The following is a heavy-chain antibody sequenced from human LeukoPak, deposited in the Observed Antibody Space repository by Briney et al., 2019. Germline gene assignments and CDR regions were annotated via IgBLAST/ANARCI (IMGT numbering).Heavy chain of an antibody. CDR2: ISYDGSNK. CDR3: ARGRIVGASHDY. V-gene: IGHV3-30*03. CDR1: GFTFSSQN. D-gene: IGHD1-26*01. Sequence: GGSLRLSCAASGFTFSSQNMNWARQAPGKGLEWVAVISYDGSNKYYADSVKGRFTISRDNSKNTLYLQMNSLRAEDTAVYYCARGRIVGASHDYWGQGTLVTVSS. J-gene: IGHJ4*02.